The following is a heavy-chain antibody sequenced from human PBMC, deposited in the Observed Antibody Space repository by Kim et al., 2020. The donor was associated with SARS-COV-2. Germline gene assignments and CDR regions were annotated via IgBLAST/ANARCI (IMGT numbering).Heavy chain of an antibody. CDR3: ARETCGGSSGCGWFDP. D-gene: IGHD6-19*01. CDR1: GFTVSSNY. CDR2: IYSGGST. Sequence: GGSLRLSCAASGFTVSSNYMSWVRQAPGKGLEWVSVIYSGGSTYYADSVKGRFTISRHNSKNTLYLQMNSLRAEDTAVYYCARETCGGSSGCGWFDPWGQGTLVTVSS. J-gene: IGHJ5*02. V-gene: IGHV3-53*04.